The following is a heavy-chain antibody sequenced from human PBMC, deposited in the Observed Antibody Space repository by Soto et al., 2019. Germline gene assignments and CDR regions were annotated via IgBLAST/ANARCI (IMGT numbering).Heavy chain of an antibody. J-gene: IGHJ4*02. CDR1: GVTFSSYA. D-gene: IGHD1-26*01. V-gene: IGHV3-23*01. Sequence: PGGSLRLSCAASGVTFSSYAMSWVRQAPGKGLEWVSAISGSGGSTYYADSVKGRFTISRDNSKNTLYLQMNSLRAEDTAVYYCAKGSGSYPAYFDYWGQGTLVTVSS. CDR2: ISGSGGST. CDR3: AKGSGSYPAYFDY.